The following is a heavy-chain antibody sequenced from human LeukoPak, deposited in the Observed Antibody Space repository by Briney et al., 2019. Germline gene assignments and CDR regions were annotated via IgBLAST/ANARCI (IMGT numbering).Heavy chain of an antibody. D-gene: IGHD5-18*01. CDR3: AKEMAAMVNSVDY. CDR2: ISYDGSNK. V-gene: IGHV3-30-3*01. Sequence: GGSLRLSCAASGFTFRNYVIHWVRQAPGKGLEWVAVISYDGSNKYYADSVKGRFTISRDNSKNTLYLQMNSLRAEDTAVYYCAKEMAAMVNSVDYWGQGTLVTVSS. CDR1: GFTFRNYV. J-gene: IGHJ4*02.